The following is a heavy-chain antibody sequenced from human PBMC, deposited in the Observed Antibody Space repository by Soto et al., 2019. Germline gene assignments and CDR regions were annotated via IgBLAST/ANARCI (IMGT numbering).Heavy chain of an antibody. CDR1: GFSLSNARMG. CDR3: ARSYSSGWYIGRDYYYYYMAV. J-gene: IGHJ6*03. Sequence: ESGPTLVNPTETLTLTCTVSGFSLSNARMGVSWIRQPPGKALEWLAHIFSNDEKSYSTSLKSRLTISKDTYKSQVVLTMTNMDPVDTATYYFARSYSSGWYIGRDYYYYYMAVWGKGTTVTVSS. D-gene: IGHD6-19*01. CDR2: IFSNDEK. V-gene: IGHV2-26*01.